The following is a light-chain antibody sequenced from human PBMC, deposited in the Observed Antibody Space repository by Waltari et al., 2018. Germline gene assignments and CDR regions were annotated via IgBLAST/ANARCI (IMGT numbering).Light chain of an antibody. CDR1: ALPKQY. Sequence: SYELTQPPSVSVSPGQTARITCSGNALPKQYGYCYQQKPGQAPVLVIYKDSERPTGIPERFSGSSSGKTVTLTISGVQAEDEADYYCQSADNSNTYVIFGGGTKLTVL. CDR2: KDS. J-gene: IGLJ2*01. V-gene: IGLV3-25*03. CDR3: QSADNSNTYVI.